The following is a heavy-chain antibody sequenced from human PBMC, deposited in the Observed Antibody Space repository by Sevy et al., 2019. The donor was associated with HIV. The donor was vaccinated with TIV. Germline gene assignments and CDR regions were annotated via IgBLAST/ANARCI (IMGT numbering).Heavy chain of an antibody. V-gene: IGHV3-30*18. CDR2: ISYDGSNK. Sequence: GGSLRLSCEVSGFTFSSYGMHWVRQAPGKGLEWVAVISYDGSNKYYADSVKGRFTISRDNSKNRLYLKMNSLRTEDTAVYYCAKSPYDSSGSYYYYYYGMDVWGQGTTVTVSS. CDR3: AKSPYDSSGSYYYYYYGMDV. D-gene: IGHD3-22*01. J-gene: IGHJ6*02. CDR1: GFTFSSYG.